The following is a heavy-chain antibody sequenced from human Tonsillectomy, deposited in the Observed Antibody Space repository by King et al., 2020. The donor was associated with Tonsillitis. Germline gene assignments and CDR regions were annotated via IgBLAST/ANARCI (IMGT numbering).Heavy chain of an antibody. D-gene: IGHD3-10*01. CDR2: LYYSGSS. J-gene: IGHJ4*02. Sequence: QLQESGPGLVKPSETLSLTCTVSGGSISSSSYYCGWIRQPPGKGLEWIGTLYYSGSSYYNPSLKSRVTISVDTSKNQFSLKLSSVTAADTAVYYCALNFYGSGTYYEASEYWGQGTLVTVSS. V-gene: IGHV4-39*01. CDR1: GGSISSSSYY. CDR3: ALNFYGSGTYYEASEY.